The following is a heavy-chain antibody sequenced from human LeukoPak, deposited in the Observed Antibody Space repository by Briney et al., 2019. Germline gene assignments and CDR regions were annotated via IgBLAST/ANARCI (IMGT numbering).Heavy chain of an antibody. CDR3: ARERGYNYGYSGYYDQ. J-gene: IGHJ4*02. Sequence: GGSLRLSCAASGFTYRNFEMNWVRQAPGKDLEGMSYISTSGASTYYADYVKGRFTGSRDNAKNSMYLRMDTLRAEDTAVYYCARERGYNYGYSGYYDQWGQGILVTVSS. V-gene: IGHV3-48*03. CDR2: ISTSGAST. D-gene: IGHD5-18*01. CDR1: GFTYRNFE.